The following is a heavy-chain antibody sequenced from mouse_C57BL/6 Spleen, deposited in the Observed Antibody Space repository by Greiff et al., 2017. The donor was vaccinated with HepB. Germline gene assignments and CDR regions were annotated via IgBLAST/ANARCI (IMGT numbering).Heavy chain of an antibody. D-gene: IGHD4-1*02. CDR3: ANWDGFAY. CDR1: GYAFSSSW. J-gene: IGHJ3*01. V-gene: IGHV1-82*01. Sequence: VQLQQSGPELVKPGASVKISCKASGYAFSSSWMNWVKQRPGKGLEWIGRIYPGDGDTNYNGKFKGKATLTADKSSSKAYMQLSSLTSEDSAVYFCANWDGFAYWGQGTLVTVSA. CDR2: IYPGDGDT.